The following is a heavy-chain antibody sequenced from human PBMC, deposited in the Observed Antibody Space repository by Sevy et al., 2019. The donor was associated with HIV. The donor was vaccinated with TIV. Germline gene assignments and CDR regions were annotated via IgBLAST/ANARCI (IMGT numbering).Heavy chain of an antibody. CDR1: GFTFSSAW. J-gene: IGHJ4*02. D-gene: IGHD6-6*01. CDR3: VTDHPPEQLVSDY. CDR2: IESKIDGGTI. V-gene: IGHV3-15*04. Sequence: GSLRLSCAVSGFTFSSAWMSWFRQPPGKRLEWVGRIESKIDGGTIYYAAPVKGRFSISRDDSKNTLFLQMNSLKTEDTAVYYCVTDHPPEQLVSDYWGQGTLVTV.